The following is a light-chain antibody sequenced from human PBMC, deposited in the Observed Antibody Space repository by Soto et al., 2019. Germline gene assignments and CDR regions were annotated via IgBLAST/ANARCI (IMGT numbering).Light chain of an antibody. CDR2: DVS. Sequence: QSVLTQPASVSGSPGQSITISCTGTSSDVGSYKYVSWYQQHPGKAPKLMIYDVSNRPSGVSNRFSGSKSGNTAPLTISGLRAEDEADYYCNSYTTSSTLVFGTGTKVTVL. CDR3: NSYTTSSTLV. V-gene: IGLV2-14*03. CDR1: SSDVGSYKY. J-gene: IGLJ1*01.